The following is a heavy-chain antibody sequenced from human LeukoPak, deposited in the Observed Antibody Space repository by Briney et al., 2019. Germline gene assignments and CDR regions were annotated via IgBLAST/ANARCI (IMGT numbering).Heavy chain of an antibody. J-gene: IGHJ3*02. CDR1: GYTFTGYY. Sequence: GASVKVCCKASGYTFTGYYMHWVRQAPGQGLEWMGWVNPNSGGTNYAQKFQGRVTMTRDTSISTAYMELSRLRSDDTAVYYCASAITMIVVVTEGAFDIWGQGTMVTVSS. CDR2: VNPNSGGT. CDR3: ASAITMIVVVTEGAFDI. V-gene: IGHV1-2*02. D-gene: IGHD3-22*01.